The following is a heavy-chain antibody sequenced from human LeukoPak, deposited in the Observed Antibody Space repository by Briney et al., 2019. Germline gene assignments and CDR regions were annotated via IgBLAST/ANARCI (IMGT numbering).Heavy chain of an antibody. CDR1: GFSFSDYY. D-gene: IGHD3-22*01. CDR2: ARNKANSYTT. Sequence: GGSLRLSCAVFGFSFSDYYMDWVRQAPGKGPEWVGRARNKANSYTTENAASVKGRFTFSRDDSKNSVYLQMNSLKTEDTAVYYCTRNDSGGYHVFDIWGQGTMVIVSS. CDR3: TRNDSGGYHVFDI. J-gene: IGHJ3*02. V-gene: IGHV3-72*01.